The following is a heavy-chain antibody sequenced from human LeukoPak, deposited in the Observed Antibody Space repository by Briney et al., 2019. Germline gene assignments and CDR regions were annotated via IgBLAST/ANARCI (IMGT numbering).Heavy chain of an antibody. Sequence: GGSLRLSCAASGFTFSNAWMSWVRQAPGKGLEWVGRIKSKTDGGTTDYAAPVKGRFTISRDDSKNTLYLQMNSLKTEDTAVYYCTTDPFYYYDSSGYPVRYWGQGTLVTVSS. CDR2: IKSKTDGGTT. J-gene: IGHJ4*02. V-gene: IGHV3-15*01. CDR3: TTDPFYYYDSSGYPVRY. CDR1: GFTFSNAW. D-gene: IGHD3-22*01.